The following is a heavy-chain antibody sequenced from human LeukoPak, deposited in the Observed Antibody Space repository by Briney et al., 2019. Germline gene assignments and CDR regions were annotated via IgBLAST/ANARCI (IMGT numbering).Heavy chain of an antibody. CDR2: ITWDGGST. CDR3: AKDRENSYAFDY. Sequence: GGSLRLSCAASGFTFDHYTMYWVRQAPGKGLEWVSLITWDGGSTNYADSVKGRFAISRDNSKNSLYLQMSSLGPEDTALYYCAKDRENSYAFDYWGQGTLVTVSS. J-gene: IGHJ4*02. CDR1: GFTFDHYT. V-gene: IGHV3-43*01. D-gene: IGHD5-18*01.